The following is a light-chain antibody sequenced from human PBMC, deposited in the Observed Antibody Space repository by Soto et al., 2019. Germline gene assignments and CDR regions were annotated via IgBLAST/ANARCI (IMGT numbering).Light chain of an antibody. CDR1: SSDVGDSDF. V-gene: IGLV2-14*01. CDR3: SSYTTSHTLV. CDR2: EIS. J-gene: IGLJ2*01. Sequence: QSALTQPASVSESPGQSITISCTGTSSDVGDSDFVSWYQQHPGKAPELIIYEISNRPSGVSSRFSGSKSDNTASLTISGLQAEDESDYYCSSYTTSHTLVFGGGTKLTVL.